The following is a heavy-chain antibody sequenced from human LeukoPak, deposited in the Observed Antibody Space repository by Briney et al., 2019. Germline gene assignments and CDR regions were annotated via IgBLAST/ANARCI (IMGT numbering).Heavy chain of an antibody. Sequence: SETLSLTCTVSGGSISSGGYYWSWIRQPPGKGLEWIGYIYHSGSTYYNPSLKSRVTISVDRSKNQFSLKLSSVTAADTAVYYCARVDGGRGGIAAAGPTYYYYYMDVWGKGTTVTVSS. V-gene: IGHV4-30-2*01. D-gene: IGHD6-13*01. CDR1: GGSISSGGYY. CDR3: ARVDGGRGGIAAAGPTYYYYYMDV. J-gene: IGHJ6*03. CDR2: IYHSGST.